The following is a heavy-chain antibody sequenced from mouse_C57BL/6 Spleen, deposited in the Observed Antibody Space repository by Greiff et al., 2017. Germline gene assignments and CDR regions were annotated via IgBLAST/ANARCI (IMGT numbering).Heavy chain of an antibody. CDR1: GYTFTDYE. Sequence: QVQLQQSGAELVRPGASVTLSCKASGYTFTDYEMHWVKQTPVHGLEWIGAIDPETGGTAYNQKFKGKAILTADKSSSTAYMELRSLTSEDSAVYYCTRSGETLWFAYWGQGTLVTVSA. CDR3: TRSGETLWFAY. D-gene: IGHD3-1*01. J-gene: IGHJ3*01. V-gene: IGHV1-15*01. CDR2: IDPETGGT.